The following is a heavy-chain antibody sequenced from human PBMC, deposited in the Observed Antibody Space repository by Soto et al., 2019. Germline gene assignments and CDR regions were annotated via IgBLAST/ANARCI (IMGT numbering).Heavy chain of an antibody. D-gene: IGHD3-22*01. CDR1: GFTLSSHA. CDR3: ARGDYHDSSGPFSDAFDV. V-gene: IGHV3-30-3*01. J-gene: IGHJ3*01. CDR2: ILSDGSNK. Sequence: GGSLRLSCAVSGFTLSSHAMHWVRQAPGKGLEWVALILSDGSNKYYADSVKGRFTTSRDNSKNTMYLQMNSLSVEDTAVYYCARGDYHDSSGPFSDAFDVWGQGTMVTVSS.